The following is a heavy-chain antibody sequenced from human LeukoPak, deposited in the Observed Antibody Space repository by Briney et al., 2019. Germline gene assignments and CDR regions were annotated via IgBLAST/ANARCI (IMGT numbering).Heavy chain of an antibody. CDR2: INPSGGST. CDR1: GYTFTSYY. CDR3: ASPVVPAAVTPYYNYYGMDV. V-gene: IGHV1-46*01. D-gene: IGHD2-2*01. Sequence: ASVKFSCKASGYTFTSYYMHWVRQAPGQGLEWMGIINPSGGSTSYAQKFQGRATMTRDTSTSTVYMELSSLRSEDTAVYYCASPVVPAAVTPYYNYYGMDVWGQGTTVTVSS. J-gene: IGHJ6*02.